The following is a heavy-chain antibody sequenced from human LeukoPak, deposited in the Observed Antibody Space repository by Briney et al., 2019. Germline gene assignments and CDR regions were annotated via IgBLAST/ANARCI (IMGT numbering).Heavy chain of an antibody. D-gene: IGHD3-22*01. J-gene: IGHJ4*02. Sequence: GASVKGSCKASGYTFTSYGISWVRQAPGQGLKWMGWISAYNGNTNYAQKLQGRVTMTTDTSTSTAYMELRSLRSDDTAVYYCAGSGYPGYFDYWGQGTLVTVSS. CDR1: GYTFTSYG. CDR2: ISAYNGNT. V-gene: IGHV1-18*01. CDR3: AGSGYPGYFDY.